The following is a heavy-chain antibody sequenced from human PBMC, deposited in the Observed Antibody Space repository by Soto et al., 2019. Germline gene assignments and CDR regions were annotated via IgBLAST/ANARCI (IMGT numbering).Heavy chain of an antibody. D-gene: IGHD4-17*01. CDR2: IYYSGST. CDR3: ARGGGYGDFDY. CDR1: GGSISSGDYY. J-gene: IGHJ4*02. Sequence: SETLSLTCTVSGGSISSGDYYWSWIRQPPGKGLEWIGYIYYSGSTYYNPSLKSRVTISVDTSKNQFSLKLSSVTAADTAVYYCARGGGYGDFDYWGQGTPVTVSS. V-gene: IGHV4-30-4*01.